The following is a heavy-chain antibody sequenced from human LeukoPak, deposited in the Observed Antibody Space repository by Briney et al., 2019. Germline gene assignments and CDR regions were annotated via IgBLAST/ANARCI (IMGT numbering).Heavy chain of an antibody. J-gene: IGHJ6*02. CDR2: INTNTGNP. Sequence: GASVKVSCKASGYTFTSYYMHWVRQAPGQGLEWMGWINTNTGNPTYAQGFTGRFVFSLDTSVSTAYLQISSLKAEDTAVYYCARDPSIYGSGSRPRDVWGQGTTVTVSS. CDR3: ARDPSIYGSGSRPRDV. CDR1: GYTFTSYY. V-gene: IGHV7-4-1*02. D-gene: IGHD3-10*01.